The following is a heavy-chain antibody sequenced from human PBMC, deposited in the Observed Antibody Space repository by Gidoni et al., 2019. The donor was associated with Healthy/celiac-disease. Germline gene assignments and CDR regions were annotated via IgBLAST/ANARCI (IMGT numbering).Heavy chain of an antibody. D-gene: IGHD6-19*01. J-gene: IGHJ3*02. Sequence: EVQLVQSGAEVKQHGESLRISCKGSGYSFTSYWISWVRQMPGKGLEWMGRIDPSDSYTNYSPSFQGHVTILADKSISTAYLQWSSLKASDTAMYYCARRGRSPDHDAFDIWGQGTMVTVSS. CDR1: GYSFTSYW. CDR2: IDPSDSYT. CDR3: ARRGRSPDHDAFDI. V-gene: IGHV5-10-1*01.